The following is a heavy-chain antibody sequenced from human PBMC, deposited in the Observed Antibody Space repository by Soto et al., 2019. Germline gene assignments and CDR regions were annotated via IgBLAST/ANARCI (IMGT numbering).Heavy chain of an antibody. CDR2: TYWDDDK. Sequence: QITLKESGPTLVKHTQTLTLTCTFSGFSLSTSGVGVGWIRQPPGKALEWLGLTYWDDDKRYSPSLKSRLTITTDTSKNQVVLTMTNMDPVDTATYYCAHRQRTVYFDYWGQGTLVTVSS. V-gene: IGHV2-5*02. J-gene: IGHJ4*02. CDR1: GFSLSTSGVG. D-gene: IGHD4-17*01. CDR3: AHRQRTVYFDY.